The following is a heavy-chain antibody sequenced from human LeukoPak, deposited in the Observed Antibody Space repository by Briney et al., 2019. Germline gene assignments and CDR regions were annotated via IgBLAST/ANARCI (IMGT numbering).Heavy chain of an antibody. V-gene: IGHV4-4*07. J-gene: IGHJ6*03. CDR1: GVSISSYY. CDR2: IYTSGST. D-gene: IGHD5-18*01. CDR3: ARGRYSYGPQNYDYMDV. Sequence: SETLSLTCTVSGVSISSYYWTWVRQSAGKGLEWIGRIYTSGSTYYNPSLKSRVSMSVDTSKNQFSLKLSSVTAADTAVYYCARGRYSYGPQNYDYMDVWGKGTTVTISS.